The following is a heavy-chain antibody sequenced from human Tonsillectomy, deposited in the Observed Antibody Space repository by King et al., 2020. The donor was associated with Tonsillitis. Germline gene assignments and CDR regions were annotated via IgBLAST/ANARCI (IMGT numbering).Heavy chain of an antibody. J-gene: IGHJ4*02. V-gene: IGHV4-31*03. CDR2: VYYSGYT. CDR1: GGSISSGGYY. CDR3: ARTWIREQLLSYFDY. D-gene: IGHD2-2*01. Sequence: VQLQESGPGLVQPSQTLSLTCTVSGGSISSGGYYWSWIRQHPGKGLEWIGYVYYSGYTYYNPSLKSRVTISVDTSKNQFSLRLSSVTAADTAVYYCARTWIREQLLSYFDYWGQGTLVTVSS.